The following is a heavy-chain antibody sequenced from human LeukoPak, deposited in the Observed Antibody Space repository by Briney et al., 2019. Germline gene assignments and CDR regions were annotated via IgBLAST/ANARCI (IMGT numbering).Heavy chain of an antibody. CDR1: GYSISSGYY. D-gene: IGHD1-26*01. V-gene: IGHV4-38-2*02. J-gene: IGHJ4*02. Sequence: SETLSLTCTVSGYSISSGYYWGWIRQPPGKGLEWIGSIYHSGSTYYNPSLKSRVTISVDTSKNQFSLKLSSVTAADTAVYYCARGSGSYHYWGQGTLVTVSS. CDR3: ARGSGSYHY. CDR2: IYHSGST.